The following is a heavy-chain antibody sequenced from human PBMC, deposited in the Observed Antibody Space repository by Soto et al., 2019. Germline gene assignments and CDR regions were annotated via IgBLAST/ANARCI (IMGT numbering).Heavy chain of an antibody. V-gene: IGHV2-5*02. CDR1: GFSLSTSGMG. D-gene: IGHD6-13*01. CDR2: IYWDDDK. J-gene: IGHJ4*02. Sequence: QITLKESGPTLVKPTQTFTLACTFSGFSLSTSGMGVGWIRQPPGKALEWLALIYWDDDKRYSPSLKSRLTITKDTAKNQGVLTMTNMDPVDTATYYCAHYSSTSSFDYWGQGTLVTVSS. CDR3: AHYSSTSSFDY.